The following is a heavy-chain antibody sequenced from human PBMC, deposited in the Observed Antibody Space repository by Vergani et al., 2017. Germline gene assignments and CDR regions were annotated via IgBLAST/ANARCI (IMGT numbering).Heavy chain of an antibody. V-gene: IGHV4-34*01. Sequence: QVQLQQWGAGLLKPSETLSLTCAVYGGSFSGYYWSWIRQPPGKGLEWIGEINHSGSTNYNPSLKSRVTISVDTSKNQFSLKLISVTAADTAVYYCARQGYSYGHDYWGQGTLVTVSS. CDR1: GGSFSGYY. CDR3: ARQGYSYGHDY. J-gene: IGHJ4*02. CDR2: INHSGST. D-gene: IGHD5-18*01.